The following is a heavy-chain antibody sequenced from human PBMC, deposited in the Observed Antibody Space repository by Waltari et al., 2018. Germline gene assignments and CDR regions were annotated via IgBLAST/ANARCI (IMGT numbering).Heavy chain of an antibody. CDR1: GFTFSDHY. CDR2: TRNKANTYTT. J-gene: IGHJ3*02. V-gene: IGHV3-72*01. D-gene: IGHD5-18*01. CDR3: AREREYIYGIGDAFDI. Sequence: EVQLVESGGGLVQPGRSLSLSCAASGFTFSDHYMTGSARLQGVGRTRNKANTYTTEYAASVKGRFTIARDGPKNSLYLQMNSLKTEDTAVYYCAREREYIYGIGDAFDIWGQGTMVTVS.